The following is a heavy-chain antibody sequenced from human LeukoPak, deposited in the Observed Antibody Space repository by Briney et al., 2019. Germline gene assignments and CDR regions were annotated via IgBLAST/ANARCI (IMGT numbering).Heavy chain of an antibody. CDR3: VRSPIGASAY. CDR1: GYTFTDSY. J-gene: IGHJ4*02. V-gene: IGHV1-2*02. D-gene: IGHD3-10*01. CDR2: ISPNNGDT. Sequence: ASVKVSCKPSGYTFTDSYIHWVRQAPGVGLQGMGWISPNNGDTKYAEDFQDRVTMTRDTSISTAYMELTGLTPDDTAVYYCVRSPIGASAYWGRGTLVTVSS.